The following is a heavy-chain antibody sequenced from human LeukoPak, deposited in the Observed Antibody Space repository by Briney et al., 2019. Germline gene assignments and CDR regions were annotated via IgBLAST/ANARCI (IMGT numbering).Heavy chain of an antibody. Sequence: GGSLRLSCAASGFTFSSYDMHWVRQATGKGLEWVSAIGTAGDTYYPGSVKGRFTISRENAKNSLYLQMNSLRAGDTAVYYCARTASSSSWYRYGMDVWGQGTTVTVSS. V-gene: IGHV3-13*01. D-gene: IGHD6-13*01. CDR1: GFTFSSYD. J-gene: IGHJ6*02. CDR3: ARTASSSSWYRYGMDV. CDR2: IGTAGDT.